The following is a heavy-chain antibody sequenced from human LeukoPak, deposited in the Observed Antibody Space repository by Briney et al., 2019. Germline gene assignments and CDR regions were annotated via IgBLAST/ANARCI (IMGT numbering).Heavy chain of an antibody. CDR2: ISSSSYI. J-gene: IGHJ4*02. Sequence: PGGSLRLSCAASGSTFSSYSMNWVRQAPGKGLEWVSSISSSSYIYYADSVKGRFTISRDNAKNSLYLQMNSLRAEDTAVYYCARDLSAVAQTYWGQGTLVTVSS. CDR3: ARDLSAVAQTY. D-gene: IGHD6-19*01. V-gene: IGHV3-21*01. CDR1: GSTFSSYS.